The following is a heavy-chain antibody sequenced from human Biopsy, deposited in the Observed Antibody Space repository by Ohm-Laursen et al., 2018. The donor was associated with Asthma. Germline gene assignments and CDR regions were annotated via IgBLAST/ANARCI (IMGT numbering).Heavy chain of an antibody. D-gene: IGHD2-21*01. CDR2: ISWNSGSI. V-gene: IGHV3-9*01. J-gene: IGHJ4*02. CDR1: GFSLDDYG. Sequence: SLRLSCAASGFSLDDYGMHWVRQAPGKGLEWVSGISWNSGSIGYADSVKGRFTISRDNAKNSLYLQMNGLRVEDTALYYCAKATLGDIGKDYWGQGTLVTVSS. CDR3: AKATLGDIGKDY.